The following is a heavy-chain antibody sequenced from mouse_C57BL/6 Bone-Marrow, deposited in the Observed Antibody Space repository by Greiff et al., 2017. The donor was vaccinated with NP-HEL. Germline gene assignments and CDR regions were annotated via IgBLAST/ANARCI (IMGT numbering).Heavy chain of an antibody. J-gene: IGHJ4*01. D-gene: IGHD1-1*01. CDR2: IRLKSDNYAT. Sequence: EVKVEESGGGLVQPGGSMKLSCVASGFTFSNYWMNWVRQSPEKGLEWVAQIRLKSDNYATHYAESVKGRFTISRDDSKSSVYLQMNNLRAEDTGIYYCTGPTVKGSAMDYWGQGTSVTVSS. V-gene: IGHV6-3*01. CDR1: GFTFSNYW. CDR3: TGPTVKGSAMDY.